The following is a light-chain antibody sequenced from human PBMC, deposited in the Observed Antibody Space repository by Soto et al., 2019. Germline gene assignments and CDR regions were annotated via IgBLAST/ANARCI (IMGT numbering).Light chain of an antibody. CDR3: QQYTNWPPNT. V-gene: IGKV3-15*01. CDR2: GAS. Sequence: THSPGTPHSPPSHIALPPCPPSQRLYSNLAWYQPRPGQAPRLLIYGASTRATGVPARFSGRGSGTEFTLTISSLHSEDFAVYYCQQYTNWPPNTFGQGTRLEIK. CDR1: QRLYSN. J-gene: IGKJ5*01.